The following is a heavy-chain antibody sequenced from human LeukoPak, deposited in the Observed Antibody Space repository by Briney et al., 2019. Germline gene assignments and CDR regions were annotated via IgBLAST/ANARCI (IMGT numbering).Heavy chain of an antibody. J-gene: IGHJ4*02. CDR3: ATAEQLD. V-gene: IGHV1-24*01. Sequence: GASVKVSYRVSGDTLTESSIHWVRQTPGKGLEWMGGLHPEDRETIYAQKFQGRVTMTEDSSTDTAYMDLRNLRSEDTAVYYCATAEQLDWGQGTLVTVSS. CDR1: GDTLTESS. CDR2: LHPEDRET. D-gene: IGHD6-6*01.